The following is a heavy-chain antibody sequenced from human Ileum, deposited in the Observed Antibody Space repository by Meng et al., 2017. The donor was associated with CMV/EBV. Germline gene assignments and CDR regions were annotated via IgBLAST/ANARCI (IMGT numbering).Heavy chain of an antibody. J-gene: IGHJ6*02. CDR1: GFNFNNYW. D-gene: IGHD1-1*01. CDR3: AKIHLARGTLAMDV. Sequence: GESLKISCAASGFNFNNYWMLWVRQAPGKGLMWVSRVKSDGSGITYADSVKGRFTISRDNSKDTLYLQMTSLRAEDTAVYYCAKIHLARGTLAMDVWGQGTTVTVSS. CDR2: VKSDGSGI. V-gene: IGHV3-74*01.